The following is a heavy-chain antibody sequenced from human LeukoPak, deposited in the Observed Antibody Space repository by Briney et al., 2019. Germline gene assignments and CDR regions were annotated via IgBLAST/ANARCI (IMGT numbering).Heavy chain of an antibody. V-gene: IGHV1-18*01. Sequence: ASVKVSCKASGYTFTSYGISWVRQAPGQGLEWMGWISAYNGNTNYAQKLQGRVTMTTDTSTSTAYMELRSLRSDDTAVYYCARRVAYYDILTGSPFGYWGQGTLVTVSS. D-gene: IGHD3-9*01. CDR1: GYTFTSYG. CDR2: ISAYNGNT. CDR3: ARRVAYYDILTGSPFGY. J-gene: IGHJ4*02.